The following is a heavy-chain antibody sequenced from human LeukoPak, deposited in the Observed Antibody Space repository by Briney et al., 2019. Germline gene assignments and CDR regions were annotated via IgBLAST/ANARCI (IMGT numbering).Heavy chain of an antibody. CDR1: GFTLNTNY. CDR3: ARGGKGAPFDY. V-gene: IGHV3-53*01. Sequence: GGSLRLSCAASGFTLNTNYMSWVRQAPGKGLEWVSVIYSGGSTYYADSVKGRFTISRDNSKNTLYLQMNSLRAEDTAVYYCARGGKGAPFDYWGQGTLVTVSS. J-gene: IGHJ4*02. CDR2: IYSGGST. D-gene: IGHD1-1*01.